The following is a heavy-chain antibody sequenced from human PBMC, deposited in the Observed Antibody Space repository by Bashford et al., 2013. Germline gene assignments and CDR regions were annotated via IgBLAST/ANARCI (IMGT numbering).Heavy chain of an antibody. V-gene: IGHV3-33*01. CDR2: IWYDGSNK. CDR3: ARPLTMVRGELELTDAFDI. D-gene: IGHD3-10*01. J-gene: IGHJ3*02. Sequence: VRQAPGKGLEWVAVIWYDGSNKYYADSVKGRFTISRDNSKNTLYLQMNSLRAEDTAVYYCARPLTMVRGELELTDAFDIWGQRDNGHRLL.